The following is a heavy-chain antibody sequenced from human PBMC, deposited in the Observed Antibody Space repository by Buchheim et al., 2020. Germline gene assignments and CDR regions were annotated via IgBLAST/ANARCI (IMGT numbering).Heavy chain of an antibody. D-gene: IGHD3-16*02. Sequence: EVQLVESGGGLVQPGGSLRLSCAASGFTFSSYSMNWVRQAPGKGLEWVSYISSSSSTIYYADSVKGRFTISRDNAKNSLYLQMNSLRDEDTAVYYCAREGRLGELSLLAYYYGMDVWGQGTT. CDR2: ISSSSSTI. CDR3: AREGRLGELSLLAYYYGMDV. V-gene: IGHV3-48*02. J-gene: IGHJ6*02. CDR1: GFTFSSYS.